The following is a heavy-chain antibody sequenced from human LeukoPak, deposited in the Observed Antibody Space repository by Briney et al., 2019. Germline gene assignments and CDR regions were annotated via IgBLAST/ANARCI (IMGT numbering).Heavy chain of an antibody. V-gene: IGHV4-38-2*02. Sequence: SETLSLTCTVSGYSISSGYYWGWIRQPPGKGLEWIGSIYHSGSTYYNPSLKSRVTISVDTSKNQFSLKLSSVTAADTAVYYCARVRGVISYYYYYYMDVWGKGTTVTVSS. CDR2: IYHSGST. D-gene: IGHD3-10*01. CDR1: GYSISSGYY. J-gene: IGHJ6*03. CDR3: ARVRGVISYYYYYYMDV.